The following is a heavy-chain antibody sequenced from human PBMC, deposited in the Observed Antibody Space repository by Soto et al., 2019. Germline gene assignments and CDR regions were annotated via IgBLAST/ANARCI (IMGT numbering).Heavy chain of an antibody. D-gene: IGHD3-10*01. CDR3: ARLPGVRGVFDGFNV. V-gene: IGHV5-51*01. J-gene: IGHJ3*01. Sequence: GESLKISCKGSVYSFAGYWIGWVRQMPGKGLDWMGVIYPGDSDTRYSPPFHGQVTISADKSISTAYLQWSSLKASDTAMYFCARLPGVRGVFDGFNVWGQGTMVTVSS. CDR1: VYSFAGYW. CDR2: IYPGDSDT.